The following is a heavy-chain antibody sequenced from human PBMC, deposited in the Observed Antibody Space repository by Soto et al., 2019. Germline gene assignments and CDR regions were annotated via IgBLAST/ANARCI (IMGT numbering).Heavy chain of an antibody. V-gene: IGHV3-30*03. J-gene: IGHJ6*02. Sequence: GGSLRLSCAASGFTFSSYGMHWVRQAPGKGLEWVAVILYDGSNKYYADSVKGRFTISRDNSKNTLYLQMNSLRAEDTAVYYCARDRPLRAYYDFWSGYYPSYYYYYGMDVWGQGTTVTVSS. D-gene: IGHD3-3*01. CDR3: ARDRPLRAYYDFWSGYYPSYYYYYGMDV. CDR2: ILYDGSNK. CDR1: GFTFSSYG.